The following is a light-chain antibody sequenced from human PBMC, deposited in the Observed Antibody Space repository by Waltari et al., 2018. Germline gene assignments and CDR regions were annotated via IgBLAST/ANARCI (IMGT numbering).Light chain of an antibody. V-gene: IGKV4-1*01. Sequence: DIVMTQSPDSLAVSLGERATINCKSSQSVLYSSNNKNYSAWYQQKPGQPPKLLIYWASTRESGVPDRFSGSGSATDFTLTISSLQAEDVAVYYCQQYYSIPPTFGQGTKVEIK. CDR2: WAS. CDR3: QQYYSIPPT. J-gene: IGKJ1*01. CDR1: QSVLYSSNNKNY.